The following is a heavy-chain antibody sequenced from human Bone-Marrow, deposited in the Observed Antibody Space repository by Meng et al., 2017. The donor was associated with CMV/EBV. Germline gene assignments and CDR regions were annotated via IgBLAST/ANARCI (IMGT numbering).Heavy chain of an antibody. Sequence: QVQLVQSGAEVKKPGASVKVSCKASGYMFNTYGISWVRQAPGQGLEWMGWISVYNGSTKYAQTVQGRVTMTTDTSTSTVYMELTSLRSDDTAVYYCARDKIAVRPGWFDPWGQGTLVTVSS. J-gene: IGHJ5*02. CDR3: ARDKIAVRPGWFDP. CDR2: ISVYNGST. D-gene: IGHD6-6*01. V-gene: IGHV1-18*01. CDR1: GYMFNTYG.